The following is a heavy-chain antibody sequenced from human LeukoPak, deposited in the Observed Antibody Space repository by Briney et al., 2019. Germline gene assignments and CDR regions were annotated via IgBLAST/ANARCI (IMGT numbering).Heavy chain of an antibody. J-gene: IGHJ3*02. D-gene: IGHD2-2*01. CDR2: ISSSGSTI. CDR1: GFTFSDYC. V-gene: IGHV3-11*04. CDR3: ARGHCSSTSCPNDAFDI. Sequence: PGGSLRLSCAASGFTFSDYCMSWIRQARGKGLEWVSYISSSGSTIYYADSVKGRFTISRDNAKNSLYLQMNSLRAEDTAVYYCARGHCSSTSCPNDAFDIWGQGTMVTVSS.